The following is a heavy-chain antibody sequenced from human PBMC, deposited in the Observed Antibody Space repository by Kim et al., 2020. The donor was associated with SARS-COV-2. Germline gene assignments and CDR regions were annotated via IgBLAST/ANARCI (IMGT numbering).Heavy chain of an antibody. CDR2: IYTSGST. CDR3: ARGQKQFKAVPFDY. D-gene: IGHD6-19*01. Sequence: SETLSLTCTVSGGSISSYYWSWIRQPAGKGLEWIGRIYTSGSTNYNPSLKSRVTMSVDTSKNQFSLKLSSVTAADTAVYYCARGQKQFKAVPFDYWGQGTLVTVSS. CDR1: GGSISSYY. J-gene: IGHJ4*02. V-gene: IGHV4-4*07.